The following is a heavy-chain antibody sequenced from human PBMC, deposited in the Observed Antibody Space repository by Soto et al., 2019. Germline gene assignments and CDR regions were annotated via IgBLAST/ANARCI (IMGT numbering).Heavy chain of an antibody. CDR1: GFTFDDYA. J-gene: IGHJ6*02. CDR2: ISWNSGSI. CDR3: AKDKSYYYYGMDV. V-gene: IGHV3-9*01. Sequence: EVQLVESGGGLVQPGRSLRLSCAASGFTFDDYAMHWVRQAPEKGLEWVSGISWNSGSIDYADSVKGRFTISRDNAKNSLYLQMNSLRAEDTALYYCAKDKSYYYYGMDVWGQGTTVTVSS.